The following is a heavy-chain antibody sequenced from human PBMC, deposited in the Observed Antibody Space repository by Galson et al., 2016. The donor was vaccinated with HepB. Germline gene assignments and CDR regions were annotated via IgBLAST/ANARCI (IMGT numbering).Heavy chain of an antibody. CDR2: ISSSSTYI. D-gene: IGHD3-3*01. J-gene: IGHJ5*02. CDR3: ARGGYDFWSGYAQSTNWFDP. Sequence: SLRLSCAASGFTFSTYSMNWVRQAPGKGLEWVSSISSSSTYIYYADSVKGRFTISRDNAKNSLYLQMNSLRAEDTAVYYCARGGYDFWSGYAQSTNWFDPWGQGTLVTVSS. CDR1: GFTFSTYS. V-gene: IGHV3-21*01.